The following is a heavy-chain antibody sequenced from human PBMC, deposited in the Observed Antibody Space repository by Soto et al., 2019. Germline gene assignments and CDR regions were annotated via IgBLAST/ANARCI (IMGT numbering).Heavy chain of an antibody. J-gene: IGHJ5*02. CDR2: IFGSGGST. CDR3: AKTYYYDSEYNWFDP. V-gene: IGHV3-23*01. D-gene: IGHD3-22*01. Sequence: GGSLRLSCAASGFTFSSYAMSWVRQAPGEGLEWVSAIFGSGGSTYYADSVKGRFTISRDNSKNTLYLQMNSLRAEDTAVYYCAKTYYYDSEYNWFDPWGQGTLVTVSS. CDR1: GFTFSSYA.